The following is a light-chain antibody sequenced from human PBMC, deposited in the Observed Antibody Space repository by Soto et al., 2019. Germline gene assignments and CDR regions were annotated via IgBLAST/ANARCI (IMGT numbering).Light chain of an antibody. J-gene: IGKJ4*01. CDR1: QSVGNN. V-gene: IGKV3-11*01. CDR2: EAS. CDR3: QQHANWPLT. Sequence: EIVLTQSPATLSLSPGERATLSCRASQSVGNNLAWYQQKPGQAPGLLIYEASTRATGIPARFSGSGSGTDFTLTISSLEPEDFALYYCQQHANWPLTFGLGTKVEIK.